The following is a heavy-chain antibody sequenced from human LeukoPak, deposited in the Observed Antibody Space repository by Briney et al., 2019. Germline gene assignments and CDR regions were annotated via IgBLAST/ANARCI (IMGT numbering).Heavy chain of an antibody. J-gene: IGHJ4*02. V-gene: IGHV4-59*01. CDR2: IYYSGST. D-gene: IGHD6-19*01. CDR3: ARGAGSGWYFFDY. Sequence: SETLSLTCAVYGGSFSGYYWSWIRQPPGKGLEWIGYIYYSGSTNYNPSLKSRVTISVDTSKNQFSLKLSSVTAADTAVYYCARGAGSGWYFFDYWGQGTLVTVSS. CDR1: GGSFSGYY.